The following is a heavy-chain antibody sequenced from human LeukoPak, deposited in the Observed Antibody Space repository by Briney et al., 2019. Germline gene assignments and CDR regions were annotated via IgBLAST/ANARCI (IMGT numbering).Heavy chain of an antibody. CDR3: ARRGIAAAGYDY. V-gene: IGHV4-59*08. Sequence: PSETLSLTCTVSGGSINNYYWSWIRQPPGKGLEWIGYIYYSGTTNYNPSLKSRVAILVDTSKNQFSLNLSSVTAADAAVYYCARRGIAAAGYDYWGQGTLVTVSS. D-gene: IGHD6-13*01. J-gene: IGHJ4*02. CDR1: GGSINNYY. CDR2: IYYSGTT.